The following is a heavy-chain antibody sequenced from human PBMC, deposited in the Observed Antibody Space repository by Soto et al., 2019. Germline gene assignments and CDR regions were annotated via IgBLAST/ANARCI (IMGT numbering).Heavy chain of an antibody. D-gene: IGHD4-17*01. CDR1: GFSLSTSGMR. Sequence: SGPTLVNPTQTLTLTCTFSGFSLSTSGMRVSWIRQPPGKALVWLARIDWDDDKFYSTSLKTRLTISKDTSKNQVVLTMTNMDPVDTATYYCARIAGTVNLFDYWGQGTLVTVSS. V-gene: IGHV2-70*04. J-gene: IGHJ4*02. CDR2: IDWDDDK. CDR3: ARIAGTVNLFDY.